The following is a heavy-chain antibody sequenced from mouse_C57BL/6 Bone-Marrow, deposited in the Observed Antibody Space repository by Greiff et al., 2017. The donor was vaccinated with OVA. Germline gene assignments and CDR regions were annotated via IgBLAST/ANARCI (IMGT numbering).Heavy chain of an antibody. CDR2: ISSQSSHYAT. V-gene: IGHV10-3*01. CDR3: VRSWVAY. Sequence: EVKLEESGGGLVQPTGSLKLSCAASGFTFTTYAMHWVRQAPGTGLEWVARISSQSSHYATYYADSVKDRFTISRDDSQSMLYLQMNNLKTEDTAMYYCVRSWVAYWGQGTRVTVSA. J-gene: IGHJ3*01. CDR1: GFTFTTYA.